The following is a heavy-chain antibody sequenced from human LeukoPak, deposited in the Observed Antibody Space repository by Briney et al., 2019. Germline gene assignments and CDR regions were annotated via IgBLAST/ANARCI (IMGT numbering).Heavy chain of an antibody. Sequence: PSETLSLTCTVSGYSISSGYYWGWIRQPPGKGLEWIGSIYHSGSTNYNPSLKSRVTISVDTSKNQFSLKLSSVTAADTAVYYCARGAEGFGSGYPYYYYYMDVWGKGTTVTVSS. CDR1: GYSISSGYY. J-gene: IGHJ6*03. V-gene: IGHV4-38-2*02. CDR2: IYHSGST. CDR3: ARGAEGFGSGYPYYYYYMDV. D-gene: IGHD3-22*01.